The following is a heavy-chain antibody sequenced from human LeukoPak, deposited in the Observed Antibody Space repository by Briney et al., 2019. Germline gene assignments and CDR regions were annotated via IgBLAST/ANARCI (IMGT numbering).Heavy chain of an antibody. V-gene: IGHV3-48*04. CDR2: ISSSSGTI. Sequence: PGGSLRLSCAASGFTFSSYTMNWVRQAPGKGLEWVSYISSSSGTIYYADSVKGRFTISRDNAKNSLYLQMNSLRAEDTAVYYCARETTRIAVAAYGIDYWGQGTLVTVSS. CDR1: GFTFSSYT. J-gene: IGHJ4*02. D-gene: IGHD6-19*01. CDR3: ARETTRIAVAAYGIDY.